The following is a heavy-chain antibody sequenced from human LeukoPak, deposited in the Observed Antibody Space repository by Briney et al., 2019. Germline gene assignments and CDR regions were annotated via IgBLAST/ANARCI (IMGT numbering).Heavy chain of an antibody. CDR3: ARAPDQVQLYQYYFDY. CDR1: GGSISSYY. V-gene: IGHV4-59*08. Sequence: SETLSLTCTVSGGSISSYYWSWIRQPPGKGLEWIGYIYYSGSTNYNPSLKSRVTISVDTSKNQFSLKLSSVTAADTAVYYCARAPDQVQLYQYYFDYWGQGTLVTVSS. D-gene: IGHD1-1*01. CDR2: IYYSGST. J-gene: IGHJ4*02.